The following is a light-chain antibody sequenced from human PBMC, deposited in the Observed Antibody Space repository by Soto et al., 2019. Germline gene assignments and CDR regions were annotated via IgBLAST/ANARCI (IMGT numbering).Light chain of an antibody. CDR2: DAS. CDR1: QSVSSAY. V-gene: IGKV3-20*01. CDR3: QQYGSSPPWT. Sequence: EILLAQSPGTLSVCPGEISTLSGRASQSVSSAYLAWYQHKPGQAPRLLIYDASNRATGIPARFSGSGSGTDFTLTISRLEPEDFAVYYCQQYGSSPPWTFGQGTKVDIK. J-gene: IGKJ1*01.